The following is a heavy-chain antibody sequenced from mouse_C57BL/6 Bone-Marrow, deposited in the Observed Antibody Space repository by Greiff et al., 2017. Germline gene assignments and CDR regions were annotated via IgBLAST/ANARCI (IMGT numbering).Heavy chain of an antibody. CDR1: GFNIKDDY. Sequence: EVKLVESGAELVRPGASVKLSCTASGFNIKDDYMHWVKQRPEQGLEWIGWIDPENGDTEYASKFQGKATITADTSSNTAYLQLSSLTSEDTAGDYCTTYYSNYYYFDYWGQGTTLTVSS. CDR3: TTYYSNYYYFDY. CDR2: IDPENGDT. J-gene: IGHJ2*01. V-gene: IGHV14-4*01. D-gene: IGHD2-5*01.